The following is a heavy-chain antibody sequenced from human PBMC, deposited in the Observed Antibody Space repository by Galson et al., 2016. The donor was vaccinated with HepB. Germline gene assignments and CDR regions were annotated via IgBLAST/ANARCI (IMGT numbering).Heavy chain of an antibody. Sequence: SLRLSCATSGFIFSSFAMSWVRQAPGKGLEWVSTFSARVDKPNYANSARGRFTISSDNSKKTLYLQMNSLRAEETAVYFCARGTASRPGYYYALDVWGKGTTVTVSS. V-gene: IGHV3-23*01. CDR2: FSARVDKP. CDR3: ARGTASRPGYYYALDV. J-gene: IGHJ6*04. CDR1: GFIFSSFA. D-gene: IGHD6-6*01.